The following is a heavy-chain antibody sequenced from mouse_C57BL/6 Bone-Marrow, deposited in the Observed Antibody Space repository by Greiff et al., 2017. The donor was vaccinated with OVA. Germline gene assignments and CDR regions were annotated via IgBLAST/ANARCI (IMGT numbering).Heavy chain of an antibody. V-gene: IGHV1-54*01. J-gene: IGHJ4*01. D-gene: IGHD2-12*01. CDR2: INPGSGGT. CDR3: ARFYSLYAMDY. Sequence: VKLQQSGAELVRPGTSVKVSCKASGYAFTNYLIEWVKQRPGQGLEWIGVINPGSGGTNYNEKFKGKATLTADKSSSTAYMQLSSLTSEDSAVYFCARFYSLYAMDYWGQGTSVTVSS. CDR1: GYAFTNYL.